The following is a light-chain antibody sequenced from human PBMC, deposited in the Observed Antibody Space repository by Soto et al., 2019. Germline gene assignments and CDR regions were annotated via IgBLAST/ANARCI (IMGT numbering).Light chain of an antibody. V-gene: IGKV4-1*01. Sequence: DIVMTQSPDSLAVSLGERATINCKSSQSVLYGSNNKNYLVWYQQKPGQPPRLLIYWASTRESGVPDRFSGSESATDLNHTISRLRAEDVAVYYCQQHYSTPHTFRGGTKVEIK. CDR2: WAS. CDR1: QSVLYGSNNKNY. J-gene: IGKJ4*01. CDR3: QQHYSTPHT.